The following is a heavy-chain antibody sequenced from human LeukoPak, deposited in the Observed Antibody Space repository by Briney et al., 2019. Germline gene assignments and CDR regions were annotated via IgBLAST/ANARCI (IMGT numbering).Heavy chain of an antibody. CDR1: GFTFSSYA. CDR3: AVYGDYTSGFDY. J-gene: IGHJ4*02. Sequence: PGGSLRLSCAASGFTFSSYAMSWVRQAPGKGLEWVSAISGSGGSTYYADSVKGRFTISRDNSKNTLYLQMNSLRAEDTAVYYCAVYGDYTSGFDYWGQGTLVTVSS. D-gene: IGHD4-17*01. V-gene: IGHV3-23*01. CDR2: ISGSGGST.